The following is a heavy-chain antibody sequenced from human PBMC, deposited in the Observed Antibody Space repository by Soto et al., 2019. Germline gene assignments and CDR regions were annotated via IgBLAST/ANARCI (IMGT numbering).Heavy chain of an antibody. CDR3: AKAPVIAASVVPPDY. CDR1: GFTFSSSA. D-gene: IGHD6-13*01. V-gene: IGHV3-23*01. CDR2: ISGSGGST. Sequence: SLRLSCAASGFTFSSSAMNWVRQAPGKGLEWVSAISGSGGSTYYADSVKGRFTISRDNSKNTLYLQMNSLRAEDTAVYYCAKAPVIAASVVPPDYWGQGTLVTSPQ. J-gene: IGHJ4*02.